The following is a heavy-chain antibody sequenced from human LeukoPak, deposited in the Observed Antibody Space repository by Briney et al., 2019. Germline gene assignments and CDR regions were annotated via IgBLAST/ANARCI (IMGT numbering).Heavy chain of an antibody. CDR2: IYHSGSP. Sequence: SETLSLTCAVSGVSISSNNWWGWVRQPPGKGLEWIGEIYHSGSPNYNPSLKSRVTISVDKSRNHFSLNLSSVTAADTAVYYCARVNINNWHSCDYWGQGTLVTVSS. CDR3: ARVNINNWHSCDY. D-gene: IGHD1-1*01. V-gene: IGHV4-4*02. J-gene: IGHJ4*02. CDR1: GVSISSNNW.